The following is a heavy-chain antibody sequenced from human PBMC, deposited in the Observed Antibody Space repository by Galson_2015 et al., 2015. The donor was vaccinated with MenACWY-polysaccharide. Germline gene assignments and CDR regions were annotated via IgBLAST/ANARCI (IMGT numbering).Heavy chain of an antibody. CDR2: IYPSGAT. CDR3: ARISLQSRSFDV. D-gene: IGHD1-26*01. V-gene: IGHV3-53*01. J-gene: IGHJ4*02. CDR1: GFRVSESF. Sequence: SLRLSCAVSGFRVSESFLSWVRQVPGRGLEYVSDIYPSGATYYRDSVRGRFTMSRDAFQNSLYLQMNNLRVEDTGVYHCARISLQSRSFDVWGQGALVTVSS.